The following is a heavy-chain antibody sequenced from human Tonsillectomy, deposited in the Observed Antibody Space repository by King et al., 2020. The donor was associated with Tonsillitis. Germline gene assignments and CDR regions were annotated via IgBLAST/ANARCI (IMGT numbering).Heavy chain of an antibody. CDR2: IIPIFGTT. D-gene: IGHD3-3*01. V-gene: IGHV1-69*01. CDR3: ASSVFGVPHPYYYYMDV. J-gene: IGHJ6*03. CDR1: GGTFSSYG. Sequence: QLVQSGAEVKKPGSSVKVSCKASGGTFSSYGINWVRQAPGQGLEWMGGIIPIFGTTNYAQKFQARLTITADESTGTAYMELSSLRSEDTAVFYCASSVFGVPHPYYYYMDVWAKGTPVTVSS.